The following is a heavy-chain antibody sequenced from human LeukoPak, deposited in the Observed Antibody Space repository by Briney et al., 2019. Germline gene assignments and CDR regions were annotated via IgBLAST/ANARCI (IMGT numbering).Heavy chain of an antibody. Sequence: PGGSLRLSCAASGFTVSSNYMSWVRQAPGKGLEWVANIKQDGSERNYVDSVKGRFTISRDNAKNSLYLQMNSLRAEDTAVYYCARDGGWYRDYWGQGTLVTVSS. CDR2: IKQDGSER. V-gene: IGHV3-7*01. J-gene: IGHJ4*02. CDR1: GFTVSSNY. CDR3: ARDGGWYRDY. D-gene: IGHD6-19*01.